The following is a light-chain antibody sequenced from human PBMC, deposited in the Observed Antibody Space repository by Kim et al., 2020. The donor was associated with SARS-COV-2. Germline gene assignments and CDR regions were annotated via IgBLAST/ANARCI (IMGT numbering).Light chain of an antibody. V-gene: IGKV1-33*01. J-gene: IGKJ4*01. CDR3: LQDDNLTALT. Sequence: DIQMTQSPSSLSASVGDRVTITCQASQDISTYLNWYQQKPGKAPKLLIYDASNLETGVPSRFSGSGSGTDFTFTISSLQPEDIATYYCLQDDNLTALTFGGGTKVEIK. CDR1: QDISTY. CDR2: DAS.